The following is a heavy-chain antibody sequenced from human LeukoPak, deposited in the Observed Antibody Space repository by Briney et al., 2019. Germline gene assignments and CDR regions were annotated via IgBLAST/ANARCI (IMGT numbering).Heavy chain of an antibody. CDR1: GFTFSSHA. J-gene: IGHJ1*01. V-gene: IGHV3-23*03. D-gene: IGHD2-8*02. Sequence: GGSLRLSCAASGFTFSSHAMSWVRQAPGKGLEWVSVIYADGRTFHADSVKGRFTISRDNSKNTLSLQMNSLRAEDTAVYHCAKGLVGTEYFQHWGQGTLVTVSS. CDR2: IYADGRT. CDR3: AKGLVGTEYFQH.